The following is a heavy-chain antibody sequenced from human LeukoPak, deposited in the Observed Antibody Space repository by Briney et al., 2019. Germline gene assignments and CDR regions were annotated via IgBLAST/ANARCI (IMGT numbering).Heavy chain of an antibody. J-gene: IGHJ5*02. CDR2: IKQDGSEK. D-gene: IGHD3-10*01. CDR1: GFTFSSYW. Sequence: PGGSLRLSCAASGFTFSSYWMSWVRQAPGKGLEWVANIKQDGSEKYYVDSVKGRFTISRDNSKNTLYLQMNSLRAEDTAVYYCAKTLKEDYYGSPGSWFDPWGQGTLVTVSS. CDR3: AKTLKEDYYGSPGSWFDP. V-gene: IGHV3-7*01.